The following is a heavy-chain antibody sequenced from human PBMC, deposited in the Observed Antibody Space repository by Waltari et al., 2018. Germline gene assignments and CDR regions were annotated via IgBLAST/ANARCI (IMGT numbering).Heavy chain of an antibody. CDR3: ARGGYYDSSGYYYFDAFDI. CDR2: INAGNGNT. CDR1: GYTFTSYA. Sequence: QVQLVQSGAEVKKPGASVKVSCKASGYTFTSYAMHWVRQAPGQRLEWMGWINAGNGNTKYSQKFQGRVTITRDTSASTAYMELSSLRSEDTAVYYCARGGYYDSSGYYYFDAFDIWGQGTMVTVSP. V-gene: IGHV1-3*01. D-gene: IGHD3-22*01. J-gene: IGHJ3*02.